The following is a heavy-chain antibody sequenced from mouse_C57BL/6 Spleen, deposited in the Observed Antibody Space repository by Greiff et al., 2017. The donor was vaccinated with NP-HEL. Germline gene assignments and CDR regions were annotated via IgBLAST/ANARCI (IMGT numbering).Heavy chain of an antibody. J-gene: IGHJ1*03. V-gene: IGHV3-6*01. CDR1: GYSITSGYY. CDR2: ISYDGSN. Sequence: DVKLQESGPGLVKPSQSLSLTCSVTGYSITSGYYWNWIRQFPGNKLEWMGYISYDGSNNYNPSLKNRFSITRDTTKNQFFLMLNSVTTENTTTYCCAREEEHWYFDVWGTGTTVTVSS. CDR3: AREEEHWYFDV.